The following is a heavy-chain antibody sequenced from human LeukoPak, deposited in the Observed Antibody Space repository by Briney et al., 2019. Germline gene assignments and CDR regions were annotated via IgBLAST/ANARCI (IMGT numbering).Heavy chain of an antibody. Sequence: ASVKVSCKASGYTFTSYYMHWVRQAPGQGLEWMGIINPSGGSTSYAQKFQGRVTMTRGTSTSTVYVELSSLRSEDTAVYYCARAELAAAGTFDYWGQGTLVTVSS. CDR3: ARAELAAAGTFDY. CDR1: GYTFTSYY. V-gene: IGHV1-46*01. D-gene: IGHD6-13*01. J-gene: IGHJ4*02. CDR2: INPSGGST.